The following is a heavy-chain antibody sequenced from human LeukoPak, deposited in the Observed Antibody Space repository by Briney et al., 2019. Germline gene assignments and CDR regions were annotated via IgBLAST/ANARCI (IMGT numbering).Heavy chain of an antibody. CDR2: IDPGDSYT. J-gene: IGHJ4*02. V-gene: IGHV5-10-1*01. D-gene: IGHD6-19*01. CDR3: ARHYSSGSDFDY. Sequence: GESLRISWKGSGYSITRYWISWVRQMPGKGLEWMGRIDPGDSYTNYSPSFQGHVTISADKSISTAYLQWSSLKASDTAMYYCARHYSSGSDFDYWGQGTLVTVSS. CDR1: GYSITRYW.